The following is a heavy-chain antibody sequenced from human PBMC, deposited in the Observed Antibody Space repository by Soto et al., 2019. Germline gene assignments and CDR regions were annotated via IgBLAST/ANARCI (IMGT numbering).Heavy chain of an antibody. CDR2: ISYDGSNK. CDR3: ARERARGYFQH. V-gene: IGHV3-30-3*01. Sequence: QVQLVESGGGVVQPGRSLRLSCAASGFTFSSYAMHWVRQAPGKGLEWVAVISYDGSNKYYADSVKGRFTISRDNSKNTRYLQMNSRRAEDTAVYYCARERARGYFQHWGQGTLVTVSS. J-gene: IGHJ1*01. D-gene: IGHD3-10*01. CDR1: GFTFSSYA.